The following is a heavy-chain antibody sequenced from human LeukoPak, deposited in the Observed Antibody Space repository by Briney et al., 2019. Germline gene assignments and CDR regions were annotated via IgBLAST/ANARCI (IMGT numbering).Heavy chain of an antibody. V-gene: IGHV4-39*01. CDR1: GGSISSSSYY. J-gene: IGHJ4*02. D-gene: IGHD2-2*01. CDR3: ASLPALYCSSTSCYVPFDY. CDR2: IYYSGST. Sequence: PSETLSLTCTVSGGSISSSSYYWGWIRQPPGKGLEWIGSIYYSGSTYYNPSLKSRVTISVDTSKNQFSLKLGSVTAADTAVYYCASLPALYCSSTSCYVPFDYWGQGTLVTVSS.